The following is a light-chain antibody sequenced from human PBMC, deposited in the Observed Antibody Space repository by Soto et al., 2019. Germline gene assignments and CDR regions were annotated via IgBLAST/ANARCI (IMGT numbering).Light chain of an antibody. V-gene: IGKV1-39*01. Sequence: DIQMAHSPSTLSGYVGDRVTITCRASQTIGGYLTWYQQLPGKAPKLLIFAASGLQSGVPSRFSGSGSGTDFTLTISSLQPEDFATYYCQQSYSSPITFGQGTRLEIK. CDR2: AAS. CDR3: QQSYSSPIT. J-gene: IGKJ5*01. CDR1: QTIGGY.